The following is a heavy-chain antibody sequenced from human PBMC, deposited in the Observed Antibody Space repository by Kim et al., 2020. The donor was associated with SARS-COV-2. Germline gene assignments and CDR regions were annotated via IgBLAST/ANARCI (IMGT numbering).Heavy chain of an antibody. CDR1: GFTFSNYE. CDR2: ISSSGRTI. J-gene: IGHJ4*02. V-gene: IGHV3-48*03. Sequence: GGSLRLSCAASGFTFSNYEMNWVRQAPGKGLEWVSYISSSGRTIYYADSVEGRFTISRDNAKNSLYLQMNSLRAEDTAVYYCARDEYSGSYYWGRGPDYWGQGILVTVSS. CDR3: ARDEYSGSYYWGRGPDY. D-gene: IGHD1-26*01.